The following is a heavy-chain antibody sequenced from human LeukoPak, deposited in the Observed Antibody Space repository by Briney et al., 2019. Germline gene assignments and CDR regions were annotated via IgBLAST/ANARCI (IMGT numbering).Heavy chain of an antibody. D-gene: IGHD6-13*01. Sequence: ASVKVSCKASGYTFTSYYMHWVRQAPGQGLEWMGIINPSGGSTSSAQKFQGRVTMTRDMSTSTVYMELSSLRSEDTAVYYCPRDHSSSWLFDYCGQGTLVTVSS. J-gene: IGHJ4*02. CDR3: PRDHSSSWLFDY. V-gene: IGHV1-46*01. CDR2: INPSGGST. CDR1: GYTFTSYY.